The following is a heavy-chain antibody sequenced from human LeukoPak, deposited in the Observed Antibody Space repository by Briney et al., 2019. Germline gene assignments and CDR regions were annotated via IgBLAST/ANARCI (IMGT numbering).Heavy chain of an antibody. CDR3: ATQAQGYNSYFDY. D-gene: IGHD5-24*01. Sequence: GGSLRLSCAASGFNFGVYWMSWVRQAPGKGLEWVANIKQDGSEKNYMDSAKGRFTIARDNAKSSLHLQMNNLRVEDTAVYYCATQAQGYNSYFDYWGQGTLVTVSS. CDR1: GFNFGVYW. CDR2: IKQDGSEK. J-gene: IGHJ4*02. V-gene: IGHV3-7*01.